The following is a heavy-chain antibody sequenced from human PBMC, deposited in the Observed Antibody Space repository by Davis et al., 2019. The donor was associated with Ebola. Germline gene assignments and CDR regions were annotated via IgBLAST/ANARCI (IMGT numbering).Heavy chain of an antibody. CDR2: IGGSGTYT. CDR1: GFTFSDYY. D-gene: IGHD2-2*01. V-gene: IGHV3-11*03. CDR3: ARISCTSTSCYSGNYYYYYGVDV. J-gene: IGHJ6*02. Sequence: GESLKISCAASGFTFSDYYMSWIRQAPGKGLEWVSTIGGSGTYTYYADSVKVRFTISRDNSKNTLYLEMSSLRAEDTAIYYCARISCTSTSCYSGNYYYYYGVDVWGQGTTVTVSS.